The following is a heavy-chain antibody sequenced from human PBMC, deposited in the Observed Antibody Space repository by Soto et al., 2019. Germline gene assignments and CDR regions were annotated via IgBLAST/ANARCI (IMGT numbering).Heavy chain of an antibody. CDR1: GFTFSTYA. CDR2: ISGSGGNST. J-gene: IGHJ4*02. D-gene: IGHD2-15*01. V-gene: IGHV3-23*01. Sequence: EVQLLESGGGLVQPGGSLRLSCAASGFTFSTYAMSWVRQGPGKGLEWVSVISGSGGNSTFYGDSVKGRFTISRDNSKNTLYLQMNSLGAEDTAVYYCAKGGGSCCFEYWGQGTLVTVSS. CDR3: AKGGGSCCFEY.